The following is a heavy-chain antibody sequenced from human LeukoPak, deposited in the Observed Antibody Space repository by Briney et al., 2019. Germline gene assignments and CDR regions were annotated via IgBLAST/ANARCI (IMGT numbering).Heavy chain of an antibody. J-gene: IGHJ4*02. CDR1: GFTLSSCW. V-gene: IGHV3-74*01. CDR3: ARSRAPDY. CDR2: TNTDGRST. Sequence: GGSLRLSCAASGFTLSSCWMHWVRQAPGKGLEWVSRTNTDGRSTSYADSVKGRFTMSRDNAKNTAYLEMNSLRAEDTAVYYCARSRAPDYWGQGTLVTVSS.